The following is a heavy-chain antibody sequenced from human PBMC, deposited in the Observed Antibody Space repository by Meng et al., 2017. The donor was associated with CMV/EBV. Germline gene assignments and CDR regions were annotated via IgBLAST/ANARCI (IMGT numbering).Heavy chain of an antibody. CDR1: GGSISSRSYY. Sequence: QPQREESGPGLGTPWETLSRTCTVSGGSISSRSYYWGGIRQPPGKGLDWIGSIYYSGSTYSNPSLKSRVTISVDTSKNQFSLKLSSVTAADTAVYYCARDWSNYPYYYYYMDVWGKGTTVTVSS. D-gene: IGHD4-11*01. J-gene: IGHJ6*03. V-gene: IGHV4-39*07. CDR2: IYYSGST. CDR3: ARDWSNYPYYYYYMDV.